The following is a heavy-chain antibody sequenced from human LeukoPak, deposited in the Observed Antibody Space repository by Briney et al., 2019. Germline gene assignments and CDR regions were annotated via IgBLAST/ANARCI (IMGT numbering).Heavy chain of an antibody. Sequence: GGSLRLSCAASGFTFSNAWMSWVRQAPGKGLEWVGRIKSKTDGGTTDYAAPVKGRFTISRDDSKNTLYLQMNSLKTEDTAVYYCTTDRLLMTTVTHYYYYYYMDVWGKGTTVTVSS. CDR3: TTDRLLMTTVTHYYYYYYMDV. D-gene: IGHD4-11*01. J-gene: IGHJ6*03. CDR2: IKSKTDGGTT. V-gene: IGHV3-15*01. CDR1: GFTFSNAW.